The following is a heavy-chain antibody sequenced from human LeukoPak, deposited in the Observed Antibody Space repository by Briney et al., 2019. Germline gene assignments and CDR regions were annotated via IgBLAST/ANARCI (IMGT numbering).Heavy chain of an antibody. J-gene: IGHJ6*04. CDR3: AELGITMIGGV. Sequence: GGSLRLSCAASGFTFRNYSMHWVRQAPGKGLGWVSYISSSGSTIYYADSVKGRFTISRDNAKNSLYLQMNSLRAEDTAVYYCAELGITMIGGVWGKGTTVTISS. CDR2: ISSSGSTI. CDR1: GFTFRNYS. V-gene: IGHV3-48*04. D-gene: IGHD3-10*02.